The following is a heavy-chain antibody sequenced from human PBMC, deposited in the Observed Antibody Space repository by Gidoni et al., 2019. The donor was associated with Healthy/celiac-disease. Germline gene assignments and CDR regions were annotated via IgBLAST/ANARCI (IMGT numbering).Heavy chain of an antibody. Sequence: GWINAGNGNTKYSQKFQGRVTITRDTSASTAYMELSSLRSEDTAVYYCARQLEGSVVDRYFDYWGQGTLVTVSS. CDR2: INAGNGNT. CDR3: ARQLEGSVVDRYFDY. J-gene: IGHJ4*02. D-gene: IGHD1-1*01. V-gene: IGHV1-3*01.